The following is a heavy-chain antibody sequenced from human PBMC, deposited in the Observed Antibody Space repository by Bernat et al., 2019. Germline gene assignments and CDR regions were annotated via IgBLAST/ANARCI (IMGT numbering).Heavy chain of an antibody. Sequence: QVQLVESGGGVVQPGRSLRLSCAASGFTFSSYAMHWVRQAPGKGLEWVAVISYDGSNKYYADSVKGRFTISRDNSKNTLYLQMNSLRAEDTAVYYGAREQRGAVAGAVFSYFDYWGQGTLVTVSS. V-gene: IGHV3-30*01. J-gene: IGHJ4*02. D-gene: IGHD6-19*01. CDR2: ISYDGSNK. CDR3: AREQRGAVAGAVFSYFDY. CDR1: GFTFSSYA.